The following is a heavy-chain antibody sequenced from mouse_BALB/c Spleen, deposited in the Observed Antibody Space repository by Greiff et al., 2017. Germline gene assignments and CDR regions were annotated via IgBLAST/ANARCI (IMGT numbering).Heavy chain of an antibody. J-gene: IGHJ4*01. D-gene: IGHD1-2*01. Sequence: DVQLVESGPGLVKPSQSLSLTCSVTGYSITSGYYWNWIRQFPGNKLEWMGYISYDGSNNYNPSLKNRISITRDTSKNQFFLKLNSVTTEDTATYYCASSNYYGYEGAMDYWGQGTSVTVSS. CDR2: ISYDGSN. V-gene: IGHV3-6*02. CDR1: GYSITSGYY. CDR3: ASSNYYGYEGAMDY.